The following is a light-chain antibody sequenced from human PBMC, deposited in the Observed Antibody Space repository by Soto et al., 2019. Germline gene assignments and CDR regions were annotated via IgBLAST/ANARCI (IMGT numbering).Light chain of an antibody. CDR1: QSVSSSY. V-gene: IGKV3-20*01. CDR3: QQYGSPWT. J-gene: IGKJ1*01. CDR2: GAS. Sequence: EIVLTQSPGTVSLSPGEIATLSCMASQSVSSSYLAWYQQKPGQAPRLLIYGASSRATGIPDRFSGSGSGTDFTLTISRLETEDFAVYYCQQYGSPWTFGQGTKVDIK.